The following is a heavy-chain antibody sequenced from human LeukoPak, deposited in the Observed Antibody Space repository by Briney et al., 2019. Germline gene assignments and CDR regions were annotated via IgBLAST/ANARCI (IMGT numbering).Heavy chain of an antibody. CDR3: ARPLTGTTLIFDY. CDR1: GGSISSYY. CDR2: IYYSGST. J-gene: IGHJ4*02. V-gene: IGHV4-59*01. Sequence: SETLSLTCTVSGGSISSYYWSWVRQPPGKGLEWIGYIYYSGSTSYNPSLKSRVTISVDTSKNQFSLKLSSVTAADTAVYYCARPLTGTTLIFDYWGQGTLVTVSS. D-gene: IGHD1-7*01.